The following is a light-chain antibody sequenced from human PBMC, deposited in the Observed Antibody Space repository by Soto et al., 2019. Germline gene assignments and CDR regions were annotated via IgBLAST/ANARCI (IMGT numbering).Light chain of an antibody. CDR1: QDVGKW. J-gene: IGKJ1*01. CDR2: GAS. CDR3: QQYGSSTWT. V-gene: IGKV1-12*01. Sequence: DIQLTQSPPSGSASVGARVTITCRASQDVGKWLAWYQQKPGKAPTLMIHGASSLQSGVPPRYSGSGYGTDFTLTISRLEPEDFAVYYCQQYGSSTWTFGQGTKVDIK.